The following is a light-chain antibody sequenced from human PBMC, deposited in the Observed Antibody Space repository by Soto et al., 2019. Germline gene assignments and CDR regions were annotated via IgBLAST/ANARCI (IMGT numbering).Light chain of an antibody. Sequence: SALTQPPSPSGSPGQSVTISCTGTSRVVGAYDCVSLYQEHPGKPPNLMIYAVSKRPSGVPDRFSGSTSGNTASLTVSGLQAEYEADYYCSSHAGSNNYVFGTGTKVTVL. CDR3: SSHAGSNNYV. CDR1: SRVVGAYDC. CDR2: AVS. V-gene: IGLV2-8*01. J-gene: IGLJ1*01.